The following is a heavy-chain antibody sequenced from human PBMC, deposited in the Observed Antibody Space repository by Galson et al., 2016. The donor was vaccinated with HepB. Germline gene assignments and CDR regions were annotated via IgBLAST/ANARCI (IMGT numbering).Heavy chain of an antibody. J-gene: IGHJ4*02. CDR2: IWSYGSNK. CDR3: AREAGIAAAATYDY. CDR1: GSTFSRYG. Sequence: YLRLSCAETGSTFSRYGLHWVRQAPGKGLEWVALIWSYGSNKYYADSVKGRFTISRDNSKNTAYLQMNSLRAEDRAVYYCAREAGIAAAATYDYWGQGTLVTVSS. D-gene: IGHD6-13*01. V-gene: IGHV3-33*01.